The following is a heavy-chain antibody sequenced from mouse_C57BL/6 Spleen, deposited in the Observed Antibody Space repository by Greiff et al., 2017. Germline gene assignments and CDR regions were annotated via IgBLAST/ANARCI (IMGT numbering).Heavy chain of an antibody. V-gene: IGHV5-9-1*02. Sequence: EVMLVESGEGLVKPGGSLKLSCAASGFTFSSYAMSWVRQTPEKRLEWVAYISSGGDYIYYAVTVQGRFTISRDNARNTLYLQMSSLKSEDTAMYYCTRALGSPGRYFDVWGTGTTVTVSS. J-gene: IGHJ1*03. D-gene: IGHD1-1*01. CDR1: GFTFSSYA. CDR3: TRALGSPGRYFDV. CDR2: ISSGGDYI.